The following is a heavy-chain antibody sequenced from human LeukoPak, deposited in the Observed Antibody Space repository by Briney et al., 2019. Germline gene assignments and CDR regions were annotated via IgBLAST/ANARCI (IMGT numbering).Heavy chain of an antibody. CDR2: ISGSGGST. J-gene: IGHJ4*02. D-gene: IGHD3-22*01. CDR3: AKDAQGGYDSSGYPDYFDY. Sequence: GGSLRLSCAASGFIFSSYAMNWVRQAPGKGLEWVSAISGSGGSTYYADSVKGRFTISRDNSKNTLYLRMNSLRAEDTAVYYCAKDAQGGYDSSGYPDYFDYWGQGTLVTVSS. CDR1: GFIFSSYA. V-gene: IGHV3-23*01.